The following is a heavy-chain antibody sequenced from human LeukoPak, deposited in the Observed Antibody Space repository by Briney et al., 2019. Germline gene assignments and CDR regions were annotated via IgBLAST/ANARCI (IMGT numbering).Heavy chain of an antibody. V-gene: IGHV4-39*07. CDR3: AREQGWNDL. CDR1: GGSISSSCYY. Sequence: PSETLSLTCTVSGGSISSSCYYWGWIRQPPGKGLEWIGSIYYSGSTYYNPSLKSRVTISVDTSKNQFSLKLSSVTAADTAVYYCAREQGWNDLWGQGTLVTVSS. CDR2: IYYSGST. D-gene: IGHD1-1*01. J-gene: IGHJ5*02.